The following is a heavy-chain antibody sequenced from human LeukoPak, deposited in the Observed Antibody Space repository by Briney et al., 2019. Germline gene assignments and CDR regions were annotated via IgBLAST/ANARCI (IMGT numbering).Heavy chain of an antibody. CDR1: GYTFTSYY. V-gene: IGHV1-46*01. CDR2: INPSAGST. Sequence: ASVKVSCKASGYTFTSYYLHWVRQAPGQGLEWMGIINPSAGSTSYAQKFQGRVTMTRDTSTSTVYMELSSLRSEDTPVYYCARKGDIAVAGLVLDHWGQGTLVTVSS. D-gene: IGHD6-19*01. CDR3: ARKGDIAVAGLVLDH. J-gene: IGHJ4*02.